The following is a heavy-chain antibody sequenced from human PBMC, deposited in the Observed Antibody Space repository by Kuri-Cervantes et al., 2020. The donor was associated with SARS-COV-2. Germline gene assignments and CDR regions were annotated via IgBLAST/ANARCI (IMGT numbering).Heavy chain of an antibody. CDR3: AGDITIFGVVPFDY. D-gene: IGHD3-3*01. V-gene: IGHV1-18*04. Sequence: ASVKVSCKASGYTFTSYGISWVRQAPGQGLEWMGWISAYNGNTNYAQKLQGRVTMTTDTSTSSAYMELSSLRSDDTAVYYCAGDITIFGVVPFDYWGQGTLVTVSS. CDR1: GYTFTSYG. CDR2: ISAYNGNT. J-gene: IGHJ4*02.